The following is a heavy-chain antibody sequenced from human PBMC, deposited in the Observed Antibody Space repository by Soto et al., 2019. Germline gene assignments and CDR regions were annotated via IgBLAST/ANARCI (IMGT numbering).Heavy chain of an antibody. V-gene: IGHV6-1*01. J-gene: IGHJ5*02. CDR1: GDSVSSKTAA. CDR2: TYYRSEWYN. CDR3: ARDP. Sequence: SQTLSLTWVISGDSVSSKTAAWNWIRQSPSRGLEWLGRTYYRSEWYNDYAESVKSRLSIKADTFMNQFSLQLSSVTPEDTALYYCARDPGGQGIMVTVSA.